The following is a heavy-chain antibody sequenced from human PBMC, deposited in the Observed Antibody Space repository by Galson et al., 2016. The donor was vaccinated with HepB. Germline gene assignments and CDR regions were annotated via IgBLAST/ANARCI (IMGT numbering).Heavy chain of an antibody. J-gene: IGHJ2*01. CDR2: IYSSGST. Sequence: ETLSLTCTVSGDSVISTTYYWTWFRQPPGKGLEWIGFIYSSGSTAYNSSLQSRVTISIDTSRNQFSLKLNSLTAAETAVYYCAKGSGYPWSRGTLVTVSS. CDR1: GDSVISTTYY. V-gene: IGHV4-61*01. CDR3: AKGSGYP. D-gene: IGHD3-22*01.